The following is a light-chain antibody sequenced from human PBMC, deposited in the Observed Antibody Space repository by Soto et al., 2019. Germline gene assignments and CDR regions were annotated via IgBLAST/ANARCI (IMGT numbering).Light chain of an antibody. CDR1: SSDVGGHDY. V-gene: IGLV2-14*03. CDR2: DVS. J-gene: IGLJ1*01. CDR3: SSYTSSTTQV. Sequence: QSVLTQPASVSGCPGQSITISCTGTSSDVGGHDYVSWYQQHPGKAPQLMIYDVSYRPSGVSNRFSGSKSGNTASLTISGLQAEDEADYYCSSYTSSTTQVFGTGTKLTVL.